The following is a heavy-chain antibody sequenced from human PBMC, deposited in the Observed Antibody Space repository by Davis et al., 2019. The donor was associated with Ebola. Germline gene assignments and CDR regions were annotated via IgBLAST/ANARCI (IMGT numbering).Heavy chain of an antibody. J-gene: IGHJ2*01. CDR3: ARMVRQQLYNWYFDL. Sequence: ASVKVSCKASGYTFTSYGISWVRQAPGQGLEWMGWISAYNGNTNYAQKLQGRVTMTTDTSTSTAYMELSRLRSDDTAVYYCARMVRQQLYNWYFDLWGRGTLVTVSS. CDR2: ISAYNGNT. D-gene: IGHD6-13*01. V-gene: IGHV1-18*04. CDR1: GYTFTSYG.